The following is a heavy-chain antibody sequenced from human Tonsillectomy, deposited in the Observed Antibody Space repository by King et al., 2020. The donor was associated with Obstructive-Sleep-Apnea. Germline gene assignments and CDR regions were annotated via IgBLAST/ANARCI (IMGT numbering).Heavy chain of an antibody. V-gene: IGHV3-13*05. D-gene: IGHD3-3*01. Sequence: VQLVESGGGLVQPGGSLRLSCAASGFTFSSYDMHWVRQATGKGLEWVSAIGTAGDPYYPGSVKGRFTISRENAKNSLYLQMNSLRAGDTAVYYCARSKRSGYYYFDYWGQGTLVTVSS. CDR3: ARSKRSGYYYFDY. CDR1: GFTFSSYD. J-gene: IGHJ4*02. CDR2: IGTAGDP.